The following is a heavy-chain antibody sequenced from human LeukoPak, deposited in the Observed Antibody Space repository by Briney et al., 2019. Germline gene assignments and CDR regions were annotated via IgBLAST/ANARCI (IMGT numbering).Heavy chain of an antibody. CDR1: GGTFSSYA. V-gene: IGHV1-69*04. J-gene: IGHJ4*02. D-gene: IGHD3-10*01. Sequence: SVKVSCKASGGTFSSYAISWVRQAPGQGLEWMGRIIPILGIANYAQKFQGRVTITADKSTSTAYMELSSLRSEDTAVYYCARGALLWFGELFFGDYWGQGTLVTVSS. CDR3: ARGALLWFGELFFGDY. CDR2: IIPILGIA.